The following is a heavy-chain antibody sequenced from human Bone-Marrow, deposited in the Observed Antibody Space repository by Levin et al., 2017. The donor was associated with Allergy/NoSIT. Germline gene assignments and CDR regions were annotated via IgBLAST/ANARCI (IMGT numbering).Heavy chain of an antibody. Sequence: AGGSLRLSCKGSGGSDRNTWSRWERQLPGKGLEWMGIIYPGDSDTRYSPSFQGQVTISADKSINTAYLQWSSLKASDTAMYYCARLSVGYGNWGQGTLVTVSS. CDR3: ARLSVGYGN. J-gene: IGHJ4*02. CDR1: GGSDRNTW. D-gene: IGHD5-12*01. V-gene: IGHV5-51*01. CDR2: IYPGDSDT.